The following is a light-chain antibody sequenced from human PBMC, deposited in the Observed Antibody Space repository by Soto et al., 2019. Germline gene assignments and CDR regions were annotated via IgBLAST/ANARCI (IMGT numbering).Light chain of an antibody. Sequence: QSALTQPPSASGTPGQRVTISCSGSSSNIGSNTVNWYQQLPGTAPKLLLYSNNQRPSGVPDRFSGSKSGTSAPLAVSGLQSEDEADYYCAAWDDSLNGYVFGSGTKVTVL. CDR3: AAWDDSLNGYV. CDR1: SSNIGSNT. CDR2: SNN. V-gene: IGLV1-44*01. J-gene: IGLJ1*01.